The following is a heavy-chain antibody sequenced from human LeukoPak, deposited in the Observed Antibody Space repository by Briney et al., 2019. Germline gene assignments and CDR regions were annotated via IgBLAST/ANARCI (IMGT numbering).Heavy chain of an antibody. Sequence: PSQTLSLTCTVSGGSISSGSYYWSWIRQPAGKGLEWIGRIYTSGSTNYNPSLKSRVTISVDTSKNQFSLKLSSVTAADTAVYYCAGGVEEIYCSGGSCYGNNFYIDYWGQGTLVTVSS. V-gene: IGHV4-61*02. CDR2: IYTSGST. CDR1: GGSISSGSYY. CDR3: AGGVEEIYCSGGSCYGNNFYIDY. J-gene: IGHJ4*02. D-gene: IGHD2-15*01.